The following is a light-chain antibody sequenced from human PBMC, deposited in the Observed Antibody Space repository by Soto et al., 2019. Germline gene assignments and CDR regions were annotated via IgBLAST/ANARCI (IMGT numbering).Light chain of an antibody. Sequence: DVQMPQSPSAMSASVGDRVTITCRASQDISRFVAWFQQKPGKAPERLIYDTSNLQPGVPSRFSGSGSGTELTLAISGLQPEDFATYYCLQHNSYPYTFGQGTKLEIK. V-gene: IGKV1-17*03. CDR3: LQHNSYPYT. CDR1: QDISRF. CDR2: DTS. J-gene: IGKJ2*01.